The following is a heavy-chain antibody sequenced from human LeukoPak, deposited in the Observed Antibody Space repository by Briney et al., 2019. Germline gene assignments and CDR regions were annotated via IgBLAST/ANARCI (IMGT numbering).Heavy chain of an antibody. D-gene: IGHD2-2*01. CDR1: GFTFDDYA. J-gene: IGHJ4*02. CDR2: ISWNSGSI. CDR3: AKDIPAQD. Sequence: GGSLRLSCAASGFTFDDYAMHWVRQAPGKGLEWVSGISWNSGSIGYADSVKGRFTISRDNAKNSLYLQINSLRAEDTALYYCAKDIPAQDWGQGTLVTVSS. V-gene: IGHV3-9*01.